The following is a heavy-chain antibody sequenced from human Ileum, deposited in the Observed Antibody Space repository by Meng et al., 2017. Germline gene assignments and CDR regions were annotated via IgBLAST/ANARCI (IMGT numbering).Heavy chain of an antibody. D-gene: IGHD3-10*01. CDR2: IYPGDSDT. CDR3: ARHMSESYPTALGH. CDR1: GYIFTNFW. Sequence: GESLKISCKGSGYIFTNFWIAWVRQMPGKGLEWMGIIYPGDSDTRYSPSFQGQVTMSADKSTTTAYLQWSSLKASDTAMYYCARHMSESYPTALGHWGQGTLVTVSS. V-gene: IGHV5-51*01. J-gene: IGHJ4*02.